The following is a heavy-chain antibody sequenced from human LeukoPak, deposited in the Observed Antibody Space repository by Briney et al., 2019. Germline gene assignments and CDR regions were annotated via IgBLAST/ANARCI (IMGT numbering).Heavy chain of an antibody. Sequence: GASVKVSCKASGYTLTSYGISWVRQAPGQGLEWMGWISAYNGNTRYAQKLQGRGTMTTDSSTSTAYMELRSLRSDDTAVYYCARGPIIDIVVIPAAADYYHMDVWGKGTTVTVSS. CDR2: ISAYNGNT. J-gene: IGHJ6*03. CDR1: GYTLTSYG. D-gene: IGHD2-2*01. CDR3: ARGPIIDIVVIPAAADYYHMDV. V-gene: IGHV1-18*01.